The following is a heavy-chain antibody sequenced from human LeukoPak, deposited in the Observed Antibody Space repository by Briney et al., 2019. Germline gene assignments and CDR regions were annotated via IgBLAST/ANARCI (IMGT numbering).Heavy chain of an antibody. CDR1: GYSFTSYW. Sequence: GESLKISCKGSGYSFTSYWIGWVRQMPGKGLEWMGIIYPGDSGTRYSPSFQGQVTISADKSISTAYLQWSSLKASDTAMYYCARQRAGNAVTTYWLDPWGQGTLVTVSS. CDR3: ARQRAGNAVTTYWLDP. J-gene: IGHJ5*02. D-gene: IGHD4-11*01. CDR2: IYPGDSGT. V-gene: IGHV5-51*01.